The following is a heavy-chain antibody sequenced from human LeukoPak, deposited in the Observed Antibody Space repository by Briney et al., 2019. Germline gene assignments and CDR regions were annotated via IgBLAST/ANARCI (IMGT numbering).Heavy chain of an antibody. CDR2: ISSGGSAM. CDR3: ATDVGYRYAQMFFDI. V-gene: IGHV3-11*01. J-gene: IGHJ3*02. CDR1: GVTFSDSY. D-gene: IGHD5-18*01. Sequence: WGSLRLSCAASGVTFSDSYMSWIRRSPGEGRVWMSYISSGGSAMYYADSVKDRFTISRDNAKNSLYLQMNSLRTEDTAMYYCATDVGYRYAQMFFDIWGQGTMVTVPS.